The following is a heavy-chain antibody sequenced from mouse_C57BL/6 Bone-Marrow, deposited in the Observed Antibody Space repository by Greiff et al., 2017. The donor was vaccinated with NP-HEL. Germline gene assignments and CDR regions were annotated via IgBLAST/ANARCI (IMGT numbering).Heavy chain of an antibody. Sequence: QVQLQQSGAELVRPGASVTLSCKASGYTFTDYEMHWVKQTPVHGLEWIGAIDPETGGTAYNQKFKGKAILTADKSSSTAYMERRSLTSEDSAVYYCTNDGYYVNYWGQGTTLTVSS. CDR1: GYTFTDYE. D-gene: IGHD2-3*01. CDR3: TNDGYYVNY. J-gene: IGHJ2*01. CDR2: IDPETGGT. V-gene: IGHV1-15*01.